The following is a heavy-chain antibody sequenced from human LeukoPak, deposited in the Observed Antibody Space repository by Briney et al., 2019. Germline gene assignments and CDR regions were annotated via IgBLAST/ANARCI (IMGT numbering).Heavy chain of an antibody. CDR1: GFTFSSYG. Sequence: PGGSLRLSCAASGFTFSSYGMHWVRQAPGKGLEWVAFIRYDGSNKYYADSVKGRFTISRDNSKNTLYLQMNSLRAEDTAVYYCAKVPYSSSFAAPLNWGQGTLVTVSS. CDR2: IRYDGSNK. V-gene: IGHV3-30*02. J-gene: IGHJ4*02. D-gene: IGHD6-6*01. CDR3: AKVPYSSSFAAPLN.